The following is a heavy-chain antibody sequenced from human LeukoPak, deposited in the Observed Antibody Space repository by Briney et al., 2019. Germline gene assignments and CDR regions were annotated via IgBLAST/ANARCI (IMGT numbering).Heavy chain of an antibody. Sequence: SETLSLTCTVSGGSISSYYWSWIRQSPGKGLDWIANIYYSGNTKYNPSLKSRVTISVDTSKNQVSLKLNSVTAADTAVYYCARHIGKWGLDYWGQGTLVTVSS. D-gene: IGHD1-26*01. CDR1: GGSISSYY. J-gene: IGHJ4*02. CDR2: IYYSGNT. V-gene: IGHV4-59*08. CDR3: ARHIGKWGLDY.